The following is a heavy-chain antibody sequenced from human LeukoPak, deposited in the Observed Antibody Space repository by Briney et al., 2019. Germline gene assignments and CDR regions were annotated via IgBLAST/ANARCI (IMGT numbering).Heavy chain of an antibody. CDR2: ISSNGGST. J-gene: IGHJ4*02. V-gene: IGHV3-64*01. D-gene: IGHD3-22*01. Sequence: GGSLRLSCAASGFTFSSYAMHWVRQAPGRGLEYVSAISSNGGSTYYANSVKGRFTISRDNSKNTLYLQMGSLRAEDMAVYYCARDGFDRSGYYTADFWGQGTLVTVSS. CDR3: ARDGFDRSGYYTADF. CDR1: GFTFSSYA.